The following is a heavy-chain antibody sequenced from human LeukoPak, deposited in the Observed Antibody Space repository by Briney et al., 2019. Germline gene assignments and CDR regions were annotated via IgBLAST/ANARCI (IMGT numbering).Heavy chain of an antibody. Sequence: KPSETLSPTCAVYGGSFRGYYWSWIRQPPGKGLEWIGEINHSGSTNYNPSLKSRVTISVDTSKNQFSLKLSSVTAADTAVYYCARTRGMSYWGQGTLVTVSS. V-gene: IGHV4-34*01. J-gene: IGHJ4*02. CDR2: INHSGST. CDR1: GGSFRGYY. CDR3: ARTRGMSY. D-gene: IGHD3-16*01.